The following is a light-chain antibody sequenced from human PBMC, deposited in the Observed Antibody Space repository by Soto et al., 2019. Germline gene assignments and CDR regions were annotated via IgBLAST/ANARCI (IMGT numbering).Light chain of an antibody. CDR2: TAS. V-gene: IGKV1-12*01. J-gene: IGKJ1*01. Sequence: IHMTQSPSSLSASVGRRVTITCRASQGISNWLAWFQQKPGKAPKLLIYTASRLQSGVPSRFSGSGSGTDFTPTISSLQPEDFATYYCQQSNSFPLTFGQGTKVDIK. CDR1: QGISNW. CDR3: QQSNSFPLT.